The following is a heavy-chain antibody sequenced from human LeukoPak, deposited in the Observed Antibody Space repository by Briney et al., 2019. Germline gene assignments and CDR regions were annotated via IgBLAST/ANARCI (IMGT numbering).Heavy chain of an antibody. CDR2: IYYSGST. V-gene: IGHV4-59*08. CDR3: ARRSYGSASPLRMDV. J-gene: IGHJ6*02. CDR1: GGSISSYY. Sequence: PSETLSLTCTVSGGSISSYYWTWIRQPPGKGLEWIEYIYYSGSTNYNPSLKSRVTISVDTSKNQFSLKLSSVTAADTAVYYCARRSYGSASPLRMDVWGQGTTVTVSS. D-gene: IGHD3-10*01.